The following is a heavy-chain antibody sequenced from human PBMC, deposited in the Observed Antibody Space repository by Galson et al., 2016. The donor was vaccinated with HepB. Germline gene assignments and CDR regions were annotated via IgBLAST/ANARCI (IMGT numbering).Heavy chain of an antibody. CDR3: ARVGSARRGGMDV. CDR1: GFTFSDYS. Sequence: SLRLSCAASGFTFSDYSMNWVRQAPGKGLEWVSYISSGSSTIYYGVSVKGRFTISRDNAKNSMYLQMNSLRDEDTAVYYCARVGSARRGGMDVWGQGTTVTVSS. J-gene: IGHJ6*02. V-gene: IGHV3-48*02. D-gene: IGHD2-15*01. CDR2: ISSGSSTI.